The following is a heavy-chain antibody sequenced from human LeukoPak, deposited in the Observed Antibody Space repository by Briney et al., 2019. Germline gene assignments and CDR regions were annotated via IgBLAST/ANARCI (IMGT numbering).Heavy chain of an antibody. CDR1: GGSFSGYY. V-gene: IGHV4-34*01. CDR2: INHSGST. Sequence: SETLSLTCAVYGGSFSGYYWSWIRQPPGEGLEWIGEINHSGSTNYNPSLKSRVTISVDTSKNQFSLKLSSVTAADTAVYYCARGGYYGSGSYYSVGDYWGQGTLVTVSS. CDR3: ARGGYYGSGSYYSVGDY. D-gene: IGHD3-10*01. J-gene: IGHJ4*02.